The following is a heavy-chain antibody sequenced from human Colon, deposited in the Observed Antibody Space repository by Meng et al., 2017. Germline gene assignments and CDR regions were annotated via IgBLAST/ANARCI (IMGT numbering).Heavy chain of an antibody. D-gene: IGHD3/OR15-3a*01. CDR1: ESTLRNFG. CDR2: ISDDGTDQ. J-gene: IGHJ4*02. V-gene: IGHV3-30*18. CDR3: AKEFWTGFPLYYFDY. Sequence: QLAQSGGGVVPTGGSLILSCSSSESTLRNFGLHWVRQAPGKGLEWVAFISDDGTDQKYANSVKGRFTISRDNSVNTLFLQMNSLRPEDTAVYYCAKEFWTGFPLYYFDYWGQGTLVTVSS.